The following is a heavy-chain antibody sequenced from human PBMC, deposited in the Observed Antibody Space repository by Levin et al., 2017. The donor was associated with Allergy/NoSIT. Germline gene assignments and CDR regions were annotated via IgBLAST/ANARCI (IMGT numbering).Heavy chain of an antibody. V-gene: IGHV3-21*01. CDR2: ISSSSSYI. CDR3: ARERFSGY. J-gene: IGHJ4*02. D-gene: IGHD3-3*01. CDR1: GFTFSSYS. Sequence: GESLKISCAASGFTFSSYSMNWVRQAPGKGLEWVSSISSSSSYIYYADSVKGRFTISRDNAKNSLYLQMNSLRAEDTAVYYCARERFSGYWGQGTLVTVSS.